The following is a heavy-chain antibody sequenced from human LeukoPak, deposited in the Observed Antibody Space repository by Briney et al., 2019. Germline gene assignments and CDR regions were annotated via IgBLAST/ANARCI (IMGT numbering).Heavy chain of an antibody. J-gene: IGHJ4*02. CDR2: IYYSGST. CDR1: GGSISSYY. Sequence: SETLSLTCTVSGGSISSYYWSWIRQPPGKGLEWIGYIYYSGSTNYNPSLKSRVTISVDTSKNQFSLKLSSVTAADTAVYYCARVGRYSSSSAIYYFDYWGQETLATVSS. D-gene: IGHD6-6*01. CDR3: ARVGRYSSSSAIYYFDY. V-gene: IGHV4-59*01.